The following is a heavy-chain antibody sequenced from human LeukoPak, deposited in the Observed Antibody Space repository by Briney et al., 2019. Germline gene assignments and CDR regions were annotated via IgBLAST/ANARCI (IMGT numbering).Heavy chain of an antibody. CDR1: GGSISISY. Sequence: SETLSLTCAVSGGSISISYWGWIRQPPGKGLEWIGSIYYSGSTYYNPSLKSRVTISVDTSKNQFSLKLSSVTAADTAVYYCARAGTVAGFGYWGQGTLVTVSS. D-gene: IGHD6-19*01. CDR2: IYYSGST. CDR3: ARAGTVAGFGY. J-gene: IGHJ4*02. V-gene: IGHV4-39*07.